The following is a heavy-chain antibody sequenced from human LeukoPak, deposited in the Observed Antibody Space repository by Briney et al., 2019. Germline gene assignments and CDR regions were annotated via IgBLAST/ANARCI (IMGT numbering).Heavy chain of an antibody. Sequence: ASVKVSCKASGHTFTGYYMHWVRQARGQGREWMGWINPNSGGTNYAQKFQGTVTMPTDTSISTAYMELSRLRSDDTAVYYCARGSGSFTSESPKDYWGQGTLVTVSS. J-gene: IGHJ4*02. CDR3: ARGSGSFTSESPKDY. V-gene: IGHV1-2*02. D-gene: IGHD1-26*01. CDR1: GHTFTGYY. CDR2: INPNSGGT.